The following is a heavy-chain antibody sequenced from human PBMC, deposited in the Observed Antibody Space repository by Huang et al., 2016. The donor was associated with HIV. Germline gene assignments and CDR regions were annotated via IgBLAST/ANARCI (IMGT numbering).Heavy chain of an antibody. J-gene: IGHJ6*02. CDR1: GGSFTGNY. V-gene: IGHV4-34*02. D-gene: IGHD3-3*01. CDR2: VNDSDAT. Sequence: QMQLQQRGAGLLKPSETLSLTCGVSGGSFTGNYLTWIRQAPGKGLEWIGEVNDSDATNYNPSLNARVTISLDKSNRELSLNLRSVTAADTAVYYCARQWTILEWLLGLDVWGQGTTVIVSS. CDR3: ARQWTILEWLLGLDV.